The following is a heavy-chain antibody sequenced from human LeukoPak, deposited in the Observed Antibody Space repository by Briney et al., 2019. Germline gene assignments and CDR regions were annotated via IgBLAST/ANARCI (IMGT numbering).Heavy chain of an antibody. Sequence: TSETLSLTCTVSGVSITNYYWAWIRQPAGKGLEWIGRMYISGSTNYNPSLKSRVTISTDKSKNQFSLKLRSVTAADTAVYYCARDYLVGAPLDSWGQGTLVTVSS. J-gene: IGHJ4*02. CDR3: ARDYLVGAPLDS. V-gene: IGHV4-4*07. CDR1: GVSITNYY. CDR2: MYISGST. D-gene: IGHD1-26*01.